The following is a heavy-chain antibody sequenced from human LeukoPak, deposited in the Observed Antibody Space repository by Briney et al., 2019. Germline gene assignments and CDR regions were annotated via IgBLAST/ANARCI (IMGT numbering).Heavy chain of an antibody. CDR1: GFIFSTYG. V-gene: IGHV3-33*01. Sequence: GGSLRLSCAASGFIFSTYGMHWVRQAPGKGLEWVAVIWDDGSNEYYADSVKGRFTIFRDNRRNTLYLQMNSLRAEDTAVYSCARDHSGTQDYWGQGTLVTVSS. CDR3: ARDHSGTQDY. J-gene: IGHJ4*02. CDR2: IWDDGSNE. D-gene: IGHD1-1*01.